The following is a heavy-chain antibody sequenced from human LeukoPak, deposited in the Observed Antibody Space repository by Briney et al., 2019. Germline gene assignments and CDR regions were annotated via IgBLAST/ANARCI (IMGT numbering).Heavy chain of an antibody. V-gene: IGHV3-13*01. D-gene: IGHD1-26*01. CDR3: ARAHVGAGLAFDI. CDR1: GFTVSSNY. Sequence: PGGSLRLSCAASGFTVSSNYMSWVRQAPGKGLEWVSAISIGGDTYYPGSVKGRFIISRENAKNSFYLQMNNLRVGDTAIYFCARAHVGAGLAFDIWGQGTMVTVSS. J-gene: IGHJ3*02. CDR2: ISIGGDT.